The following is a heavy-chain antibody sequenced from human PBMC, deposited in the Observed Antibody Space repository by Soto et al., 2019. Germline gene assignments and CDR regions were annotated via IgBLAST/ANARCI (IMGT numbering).Heavy chain of an antibody. V-gene: IGHV4-30-2*06. Sequence: QLQLQESGSGLVKPSQTLSLTCAVSSGSISRGGYSWSWIRQSPGKGLEWIGYISHSGSTYYNPSLKSRVTISVDRSKNQFSLKLSSVTAADTAVYYCASGSHVPHYWGQGTLVTVSS. D-gene: IGHD6-6*01. CDR2: ISHSGST. CDR3: ASGSHVPHY. J-gene: IGHJ4*02. CDR1: SGSISRGGYS.